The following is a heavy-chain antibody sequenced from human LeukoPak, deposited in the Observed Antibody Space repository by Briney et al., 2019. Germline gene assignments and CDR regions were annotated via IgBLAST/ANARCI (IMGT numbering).Heavy chain of an antibody. V-gene: IGHV1-2*02. J-gene: IGHJ3*02. D-gene: IGHD3-10*01. CDR3: ARDAAGSITMVRGAGEAFDI. CDR2: INPNSGGT. Sequence: ASVKVSCKASGYTFTGYYMHWVRQAPGQGLEWMGWINPNSGGTNYAQKFQGRVTMTRDTSISTAYMELSRLRSDDTAVYYCARDAAGSITMVRGAGEAFDIWGQGTMVTVSS. CDR1: GYTFTGYY.